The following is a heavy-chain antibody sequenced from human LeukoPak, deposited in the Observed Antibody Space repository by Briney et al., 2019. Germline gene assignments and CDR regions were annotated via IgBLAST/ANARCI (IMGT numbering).Heavy chain of an antibody. CDR3: AGLGGYCTYAVCYSTFDI. CDR1: GGSISDYY. Sequence: SETLSLTCTVSGGSISDYYWSWIRQPAGQGLEWIGRIYTSGSTNYNPSLKSRVTMSVDTSKNQFSLKLSSVTAADTAVYYCAGLGGYCTYAVCYSTFDIWGQGTMVTVSS. J-gene: IGHJ3*02. CDR2: IYTSGST. D-gene: IGHD2-8*01. V-gene: IGHV4-4*07.